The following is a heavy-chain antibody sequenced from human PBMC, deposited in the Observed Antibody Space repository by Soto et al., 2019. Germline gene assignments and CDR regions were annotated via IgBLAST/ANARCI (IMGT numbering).Heavy chain of an antibody. J-gene: IGHJ4*02. CDR2: ISYDGSNA. CDR1: GLPHSDFG. CDR3: AKVKMTYAIRGLYFDL. D-gene: IGHD2-21*01. Sequence: QPGGSLRLSCTASGLPHSDFGMHWVRQAPGKGLEWVALISYDGSNAYYGDSVKGRFTISRDNSKNTLYLQMNTLRAEDSAVYYCAKVKMTYAIRGLYFDLWGQGTLVTVSS. V-gene: IGHV3-30*18.